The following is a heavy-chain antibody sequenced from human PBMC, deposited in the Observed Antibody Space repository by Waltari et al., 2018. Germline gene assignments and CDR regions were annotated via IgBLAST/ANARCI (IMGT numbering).Heavy chain of an antibody. Sequence: DVQLSESGGGLAQPGGSLRLSCVASEFTLSNSAMSWVRQAPGNGREWVSAIQRSGGGTNYADSVKGRFTIARDKAKNTLYLEMNSLRAEDTAVYYCAKCEMYDSGWCAFFRYWGQGTLVTVSS. CDR2: IQRSGGGT. D-gene: IGHD6-19*01. J-gene: IGHJ4*02. CDR1: EFTLSNSA. V-gene: IGHV3-23*01. CDR3: AKCEMYDSGWCAFFRY.